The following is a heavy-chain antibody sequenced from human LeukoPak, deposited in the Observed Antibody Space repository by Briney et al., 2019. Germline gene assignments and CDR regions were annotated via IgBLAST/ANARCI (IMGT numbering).Heavy chain of an antibody. Sequence: GGSLRLSCAASGFTFSSYWMYWVRQAPGKGLVWVSRINSDGSSTSYAGSVKGRFTISRDNAKNTLYLQMNSLRAEDTAVYYCARNVLPGYFDYWGQGTLVTVSS. J-gene: IGHJ4*02. V-gene: IGHV3-74*01. D-gene: IGHD2-15*01. CDR3: ARNVLPGYFDY. CDR2: INSDGSST. CDR1: GFTFSSYW.